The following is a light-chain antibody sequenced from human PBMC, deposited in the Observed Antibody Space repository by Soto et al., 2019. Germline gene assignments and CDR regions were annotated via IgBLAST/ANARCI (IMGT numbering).Light chain of an antibody. CDR3: MQGTHWPRT. V-gene: IGKV2-30*01. CDR1: QSLLYTDGNTY. CDR2: KVS. J-gene: IGKJ2*01. Sequence: DVVMTQSPLSLPVTLGQPASISCKSSQSLLYTDGNTYLHWFQQRPGQSPRRLIYKVSNGDSGVADRFSGSGSGTDFTLKISRVEADDVGVYYCMQGTHWPRTFGQGTKLEIK.